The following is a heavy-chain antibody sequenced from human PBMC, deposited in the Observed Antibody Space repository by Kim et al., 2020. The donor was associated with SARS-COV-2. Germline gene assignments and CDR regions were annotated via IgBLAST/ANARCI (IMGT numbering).Heavy chain of an antibody. Sequence: SETLSLTCAVYGGSFSGYYWSWIRQPPGKGLEWIGEINHSGSTNYNPSLKSRVTISVDTSKNQFSLKLSSVTAADTAVYYCARGRAGHKYDYWGQGTLVTVSS. CDR2: INHSGST. CDR3: ARGRAGHKYDY. V-gene: IGHV4-34*01. J-gene: IGHJ4*02. D-gene: IGHD6-19*01. CDR1: GGSFSGYY.